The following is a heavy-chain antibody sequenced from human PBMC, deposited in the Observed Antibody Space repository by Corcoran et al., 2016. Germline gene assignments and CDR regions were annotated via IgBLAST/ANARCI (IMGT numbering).Heavy chain of an antibody. CDR1: GFTFSSYS. V-gene: IGHV3-48*02. D-gene: IGHD4-17*01. CDR2: ISSSSSTI. J-gene: IGHJ6*02. Sequence: EVQLVESGGGLVQPGGSLRLSCAASGFTFSSYSMNWVRQAPGKGLEWVSYISSSSSTIYYADSVKGRFTISRDNAKNSLYLQMNSLRDEDTAVYYCAREVYGNYRGVDPAHWCMDVWGQGTTVTVSS. CDR3: AREVYGNYRGVDPAHWCMDV.